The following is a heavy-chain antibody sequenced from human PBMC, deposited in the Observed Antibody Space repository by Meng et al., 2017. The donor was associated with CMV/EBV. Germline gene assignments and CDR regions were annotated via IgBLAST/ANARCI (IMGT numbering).Heavy chain of an antibody. V-gene: IGHV3-21*01. CDR2: ISSSSSYI. CDR1: GFTFSSYS. J-gene: IGHJ4*02. CDR3: ARGDSGSYFDY. D-gene: IGHD1-26*01. Sequence: SCAASGFTFSSYSMNGVRQAPGKGLEWVSSISSSSSYIYYADSVKGRFTISRDNAKNSLYLQMNSLRAEDTAVYYCARGDSGSYFDYWGQGTLVTVSS.